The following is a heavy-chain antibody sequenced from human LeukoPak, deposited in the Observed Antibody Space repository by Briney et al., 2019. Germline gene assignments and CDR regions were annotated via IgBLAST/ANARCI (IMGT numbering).Heavy chain of an antibody. J-gene: IGHJ6*03. D-gene: IGHD1-1*01. CDR3: ASLERRGYYYYYMDV. Sequence: GASVRVSCKASGYTFTSYGISWVRQAPGQGLEWMGRIIPILGIANYAQKFQGRVTITADKSTSTAYMELSSLRSEDTAVYYCASLERRGYYYYYMDVWGKGTTVTVSS. CDR1: GYTFTSYG. CDR2: IIPILGIA. V-gene: IGHV1-69*04.